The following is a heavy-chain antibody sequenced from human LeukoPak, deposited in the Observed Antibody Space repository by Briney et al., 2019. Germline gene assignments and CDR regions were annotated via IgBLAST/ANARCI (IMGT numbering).Heavy chain of an antibody. CDR2: IAYDGNVQ. Sequence: GGSLRLSCAASGFTFSSYAMSWVRQAPGKGLEWVAFIAYDGNVQYYAESVKGRFTISRDNSKNTLSLQMNSLRTEDTAVYYCAKDKVAMNSALDYWGQGTLVTVSS. CDR3: AKDKVAMNSALDY. D-gene: IGHD5-12*01. CDR1: GFTFSSYA. V-gene: IGHV3-30*18. J-gene: IGHJ4*02.